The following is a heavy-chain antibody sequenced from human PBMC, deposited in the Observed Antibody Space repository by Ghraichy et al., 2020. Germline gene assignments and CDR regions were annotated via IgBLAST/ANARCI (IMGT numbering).Heavy chain of an antibody. CDR2: ISRNGGDT. CDR3: AKVPVSPYYSFRMDI. V-gene: IGHV3-23*01. J-gene: IGHJ6*04. Sequence: GESLNISCAASGFTFSSYALSWVRQAPGKGLEWVSTISRNGGDTFYADSVKGRFTISRDNSKNTLYLQMNNLRTEDTALYFCAKVPVSPYYSFRMDIWGKGTTVTVSS. CDR1: GFTFSSYA.